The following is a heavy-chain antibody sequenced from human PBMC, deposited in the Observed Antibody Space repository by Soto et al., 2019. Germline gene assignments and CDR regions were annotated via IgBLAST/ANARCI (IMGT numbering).Heavy chain of an antibody. Sequence: GGSLRLSCAASGFTFSCYAMIWVRQAPGKGLEWVSLISNSGTSTYYGDPVRGRFTISRDNSKSTLSLQMNSLRAEDTAVYYCVKPLVGTTKSFDSWGQGILVTVSS. CDR3: VKPLVGTTKSFDS. CDR1: GFTFSCYA. V-gene: IGHV3-23*01. D-gene: IGHD1-26*01. J-gene: IGHJ4*02. CDR2: ISNSGTST.